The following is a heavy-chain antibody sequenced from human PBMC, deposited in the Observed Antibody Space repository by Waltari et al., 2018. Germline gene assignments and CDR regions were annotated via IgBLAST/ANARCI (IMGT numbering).Heavy chain of an antibody. D-gene: IGHD3-3*01. CDR3: ARGLGVDRYYYGMDV. CDR2: INPNRGGT. J-gene: IGHJ6*02. V-gene: IGHV1-2*02. CDR1: GYTFTGYY. Sequence: QVQLVQSGAEVKKPGASVKVSCKASGYTFTGYYMHWVRQAPGQGLEWMGWINPNRGGTTSAQKFQGRVTMTRDTSISTTYMELSRLRSDDTAVYYCARGLGVDRYYYGMDVWGQGTTVTVSS.